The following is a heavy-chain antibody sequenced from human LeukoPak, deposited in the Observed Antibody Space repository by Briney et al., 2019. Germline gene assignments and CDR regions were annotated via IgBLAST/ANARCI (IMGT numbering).Heavy chain of an antibody. CDR2: VTGSGGTK. V-gene: IGHV3-23*01. CDR3: AKSVQFGALWVD. CDR1: GFTFSNYA. J-gene: IGHJ4*02. D-gene: IGHD3-10*01. Sequence: PGGSLRLSCAASGFTFSNYAMSWVRQAPGKGLEWVSGVTGSGGTKYYADSVKGRFTISRDNSKNTLYLQMNSLRAEDTAVYYCAKSVQFGALWVDWGRGTLVTVSS.